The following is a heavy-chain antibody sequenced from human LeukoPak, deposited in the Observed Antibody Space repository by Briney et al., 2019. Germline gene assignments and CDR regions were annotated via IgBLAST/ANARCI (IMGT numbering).Heavy chain of an antibody. V-gene: IGHV3-21*01. D-gene: IGHD3-10*01. CDR3: ARDSVAMVRGVMRSGFDY. CDR1: GFPFSSYS. J-gene: IGHJ4*02. CDR2: ISSSSSYI. Sequence: GGSLRLSCAASGFPFSSYSMNWVRQAPGKGLEWVSSISSSSSYIYYADSVKGRFTISRDNAKNSLYLQMNSLRAEDTAVYYCARDSVAMVRGVMRSGFDYWGQGTLVTVSS.